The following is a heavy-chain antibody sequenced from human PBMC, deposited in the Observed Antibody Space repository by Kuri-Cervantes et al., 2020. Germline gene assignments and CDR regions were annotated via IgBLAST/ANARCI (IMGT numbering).Heavy chain of an antibody. J-gene: IGHJ6*02. CDR3: ARAPRRGTTVVTPYYHGMDV. Sequence: GGSLRLSCAASGFTFTTYAMHWVRQAPAKGLEWVAVISYDGNNEYYADSVRGRFTISRDNSKNTLYLQMSNLRAEDTAVYYCARAPRRGTTVVTPYYHGMDVWGQGTTVTVSS. CDR1: GFTFTTYA. CDR2: ISYDGNNE. V-gene: IGHV3-30-3*01. D-gene: IGHD4-23*01.